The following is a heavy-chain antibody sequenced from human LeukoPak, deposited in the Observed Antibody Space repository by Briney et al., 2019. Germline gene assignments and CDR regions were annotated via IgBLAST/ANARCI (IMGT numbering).Heavy chain of an antibody. J-gene: IGHJ4*02. V-gene: IGHV4-39*01. D-gene: IGHD6-13*01. CDR2: IYYSGST. CDR1: GGSISSSSYY. CDR3: ARRSAIAARIFDY. Sequence: SETLSLTSTVSGGSISSSSYYWGWIRQPPGKGLEWIGSIYYSGSTYYNPSLASRVTISVDTSKNQFSLKLSSVTAADTAVYYCARRSAIAARIFDYWGQGTLVTVSS.